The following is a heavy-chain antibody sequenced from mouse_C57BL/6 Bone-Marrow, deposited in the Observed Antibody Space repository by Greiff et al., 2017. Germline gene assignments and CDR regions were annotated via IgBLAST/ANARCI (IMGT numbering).Heavy chain of an antibody. Sequence: VQLQQSVAELVRPGASVKLSCTASGFNIKNTYMHWVKQRPEQGLEWIGRIDPANGNTKYAPKFQGKATITADTSSNTAYLQLSSLTSEDTAIYYCARREFITTVVAIVYYFDYWGQGTTLTVSS. D-gene: IGHD1-1*01. CDR1: GFNIKNTY. CDR2: IDPANGNT. V-gene: IGHV14-3*01. CDR3: ARREFITTVVAIVYYFDY. J-gene: IGHJ2*01.